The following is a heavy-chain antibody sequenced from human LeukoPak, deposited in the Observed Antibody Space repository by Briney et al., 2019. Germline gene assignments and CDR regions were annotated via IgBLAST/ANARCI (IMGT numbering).Heavy chain of an antibody. CDR3: ARALYGDSLQGY. Sequence: GGSLRLSCAASGFTFSSYSMNWVRQAPGKGLEWVSSISSSSSYIYYADSVKGRFTIYRENAKNSLYLQMNSLRAEDTAVYYCARALYGDSLQGYWGQGTLVTVSS. J-gene: IGHJ4*02. CDR1: GFTFSSYS. V-gene: IGHV3-21*01. CDR2: ISSSSSYI. D-gene: IGHD4-17*01.